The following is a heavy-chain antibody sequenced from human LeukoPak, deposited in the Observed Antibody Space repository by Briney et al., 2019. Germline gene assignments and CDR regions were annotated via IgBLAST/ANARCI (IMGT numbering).Heavy chain of an antibody. CDR3: ARERWRSGSYHDAFDV. D-gene: IGHD1-26*01. CDR2: IRDNANSYTK. J-gene: IGHJ3*01. V-gene: IGHV3-72*01. CDR1: GFTFSDHY. Sequence: GGSLRLSCAASGFTFSDHYMQWVRRAPGKGLEWFGRIRDNANSYTKEYAGSVKGRFTISRDDSKSSMYLHMNSLKTEDTAVYYCARERWRSGSYHDAFDVWGQGTMVSVPS.